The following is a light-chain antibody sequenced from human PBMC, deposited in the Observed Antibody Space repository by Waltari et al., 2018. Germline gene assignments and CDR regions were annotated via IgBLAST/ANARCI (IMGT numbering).Light chain of an antibody. CDR2: AAS. CDR1: QGISSY. J-gene: IGKJ3*01. CDR3: QHLNNYPFT. V-gene: IGKV1-9*01. Sequence: DIRLTQSPSFLSASVGDRVTITCRASQGISSYLAWYQQKPGKAPKLLIYAASILQSGVPSRFSGSGSGTEFTLTISSLQPEDFATYYCQHLNNYPFTFGPGTKVDIK.